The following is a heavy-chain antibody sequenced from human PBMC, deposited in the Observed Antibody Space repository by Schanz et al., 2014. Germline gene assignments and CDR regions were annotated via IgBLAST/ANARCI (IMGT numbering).Heavy chain of an antibody. CDR2: ISGSGGST. CDR1: GFTFSDHY. J-gene: IGHJ4*02. CDR3: AKDPSHGDYDYYFDY. D-gene: IGHD3-22*01. Sequence: EVQLVESGGGFVQPGGSLGLSCAASGFTFSDHYMDWVRQAPGKGLEWVSAISGSGGSTYYADSVKGRFTISRDNSKNTLYLQMNSLRAEDTAVYYCAKDPSHGDYDYYFDYWGQGTLVTVSS. V-gene: IGHV3-23*04.